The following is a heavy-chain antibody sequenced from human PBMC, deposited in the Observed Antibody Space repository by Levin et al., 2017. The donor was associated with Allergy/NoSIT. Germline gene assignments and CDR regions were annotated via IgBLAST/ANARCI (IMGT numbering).Heavy chain of an antibody. J-gene: IGHJ4*02. CDR2: ITSSGTTI. Sequence: GESLKISCAASGFTFSDYYMSWIRQAPGKGLEWLSYITSSGTTIYYADSVKGRFTISRDNAKNSLFLQMHSLRADDTAVYYCARGVDTTLVPSFDYWGQGAQVTVSS. V-gene: IGHV3-11*01. CDR1: GFTFSDYY. D-gene: IGHD5-18*01. CDR3: ARGVDTTLVPSFDY.